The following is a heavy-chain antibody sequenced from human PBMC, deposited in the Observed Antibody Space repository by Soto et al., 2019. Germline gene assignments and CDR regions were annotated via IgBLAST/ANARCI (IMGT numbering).Heavy chain of an antibody. V-gene: IGHV4-30-4*08. CDR1: GDAISNDNYY. D-gene: IGHD3-16*01. CDR2: IYSTGST. CDR3: ASGESMLPSVLTSPLDY. J-gene: IGHJ4*02. Sequence: QVQLQESGPGLVKPSQTLSLICTVSGDAISNDNYYWSWIRQPPGKGLEWIGYIYSTGSTTYNPSLRSRLTMSIDPSKRHCSLKLTSVTAADTAVYCCASGESMLPSVLTSPLDYWGQGTLVTVSS.